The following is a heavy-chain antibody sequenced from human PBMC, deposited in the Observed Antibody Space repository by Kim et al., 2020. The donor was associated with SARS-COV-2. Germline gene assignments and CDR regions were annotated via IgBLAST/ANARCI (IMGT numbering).Heavy chain of an antibody. J-gene: IGHJ6*02. CDR2: ISADNGNT. V-gene: IGHV1-18*01. CDR1: GYSISNYA. CDR3: ARGKFTSRSNDYYYYAMDV. D-gene: IGHD2-2*01. Sequence: ASVKVSCKASGYSISNYAISWVRQAPGQGLEWMGLISADNGNTNYAQRFEGRVALTKDISTSTAYMELRSLRSDDTAVYFCARGKFTSRSNDYYYYAMDVWGQGTTVSVSS.